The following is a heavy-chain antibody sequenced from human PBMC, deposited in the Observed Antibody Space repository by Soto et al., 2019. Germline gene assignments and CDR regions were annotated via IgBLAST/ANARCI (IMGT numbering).Heavy chain of an antibody. V-gene: IGHV3-23*01. CDR3: AEGSGSYYNGY. CDR1: GFTFSSYA. D-gene: IGHD3-10*01. CDR2: ISGRGGST. Sequence: EVQLLESGGGLVQPGGSLRLSCAASGFTFSSYAMSWVRQAPGKGLEWVSAISGRGGSTYYADSVKGRFTISRDNSKNTLYLQMTSLRAEDTAVYYCAEGSGSYYNGYWGQGTLVTVSS. J-gene: IGHJ4*02.